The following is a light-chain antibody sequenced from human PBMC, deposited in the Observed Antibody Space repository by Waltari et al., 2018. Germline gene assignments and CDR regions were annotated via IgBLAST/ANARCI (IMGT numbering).Light chain of an antibody. CDR3: QQYDEWLFT. J-gene: IGKJ2*01. CDR2: AAS. V-gene: IGKV3-15*01. Sequence: TVMTQSRATLSLSPGETATLSCRASQSVKGNLAWYQQQVGQTPRLLIYAASSRTTGIPGRFSGSGSGTDFTLTISSRQSEDFAVYYCQQYDEWLFTFGQGTKVDFK. CDR1: QSVKGN.